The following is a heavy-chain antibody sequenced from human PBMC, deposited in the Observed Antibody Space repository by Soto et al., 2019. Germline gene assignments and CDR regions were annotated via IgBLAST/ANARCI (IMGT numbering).Heavy chain of an antibody. D-gene: IGHD3-22*01. Sequence: ASVKVSCKASGYTFTSYGISSVRQAPGQGLEWMGWISAYNGNTNYAQKLQGRVTMTTDTSTSTAYMELRSLRSDDTAVYYCARDRDWDYYDGFVYWYPGTLVNV. CDR3: ARDRDWDYYDGFVY. J-gene: IGHJ4*02. CDR1: GYTFTSYG. V-gene: IGHV1-18*01. CDR2: ISAYNGNT.